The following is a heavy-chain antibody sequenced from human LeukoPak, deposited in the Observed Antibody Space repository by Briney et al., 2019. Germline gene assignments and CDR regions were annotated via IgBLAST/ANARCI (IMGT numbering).Heavy chain of an antibody. Sequence: GSSLRLSCAASGFILSNHWMTWVRQAPGKGLEWVSAISGSGGSTYYADSVKGRFTISRDNSKNTLYLQMNSLRAEDTAVYYCAKGYWWRSYFGYWGQGTLVTVSS. CDR1: GFILSNHW. D-gene: IGHD2-8*01. CDR3: AKGYWWRSYFGY. V-gene: IGHV3-23*01. CDR2: ISGSGGST. J-gene: IGHJ4*02.